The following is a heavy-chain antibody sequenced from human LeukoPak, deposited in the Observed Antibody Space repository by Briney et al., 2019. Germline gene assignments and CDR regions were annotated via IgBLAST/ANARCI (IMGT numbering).Heavy chain of an antibody. CDR1: GASISSDDYY. Sequence: PSETLSLTCTVSGASISSDDYYWGWIRQPPGKGLEWIGNIHHSGSTYYNPSLETRVTMSADTSNNQVSLRLSSVTAADTAVYFCARSYCTGSTCPRRWFHPWGQGTLVTVSS. V-gene: IGHV4-39*01. D-gene: IGHD2-15*01. CDR2: IHHSGST. J-gene: IGHJ5*02. CDR3: ARSYCTGSTCPRRWFHP.